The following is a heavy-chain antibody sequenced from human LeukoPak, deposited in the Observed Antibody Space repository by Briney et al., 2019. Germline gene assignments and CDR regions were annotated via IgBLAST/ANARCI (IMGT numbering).Heavy chain of an antibody. CDR2: ISAYNGNT. J-gene: IGHJ6*03. CDR1: GGTFSSYA. Sequence: GSSVKVSCKASGGTFSSYAISWVRQAPGQGLEWMGWISAYNGNTNYAQKLQGRVTMTTDTSTSTAYMELRSLRSDDTAVYYCARFSGVGATDYYYYMDVWGKGTTVTVSS. CDR3: ARFSGVGATDYYYYMDV. D-gene: IGHD1-26*01. V-gene: IGHV1-18*01.